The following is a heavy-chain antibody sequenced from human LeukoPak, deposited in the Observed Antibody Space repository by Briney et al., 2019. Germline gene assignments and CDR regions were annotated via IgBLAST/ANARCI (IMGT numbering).Heavy chain of an antibody. V-gene: IGHV4-59*01. D-gene: IGHD1-1*01. CDR3: ARTPLTKGFDY. Sequence: SETLSLTCTVSGGSISSYYWSWIRQPPGKGLEWIGYISYSGSTNYNPSLKSRVAISVDTSKNRFSLKLNSVTAADTAVYYCARTPLTKGFDYWGQGTLVTVSS. J-gene: IGHJ4*02. CDR2: ISYSGST. CDR1: GGSISSYY.